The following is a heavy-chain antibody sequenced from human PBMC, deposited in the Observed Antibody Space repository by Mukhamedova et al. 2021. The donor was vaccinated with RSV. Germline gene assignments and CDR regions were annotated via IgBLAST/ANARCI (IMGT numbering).Heavy chain of an antibody. CDR2: IRSDGSSA. CDR1: FRNYW. D-gene: IGHD3-10*01. J-gene: IGHJ3*02. V-gene: IGHV3-74*03. Sequence: FRNYWMHWVRQAPGKGLEWVSRIRSDGSSASYADSARGRFSVSRDNAQDTLYLQLSNLRVDDTAIYYCVRFFGTFDAFDIWGPG. CDR3: VRFFGTFDAFDI.